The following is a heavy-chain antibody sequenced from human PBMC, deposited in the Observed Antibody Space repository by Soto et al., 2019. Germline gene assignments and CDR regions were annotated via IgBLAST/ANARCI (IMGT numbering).Heavy chain of an antibody. Sequence: EVQLVESGGGLVQPGGSLRLACAASGFTFSSYAMNWVRQAPGKGLDWVSHISGSGSTIYYADSVKGRFTISRDNATSSLYLQMDSLRAEDTAVYYCARTSTYCSSNSCYSYWGQGTLVTVSS. CDR2: ISGSGSTI. V-gene: IGHV3-48*01. CDR1: GFTFSSYA. CDR3: ARTSTYCSSNSCYSY. J-gene: IGHJ4*02. D-gene: IGHD2-2*01.